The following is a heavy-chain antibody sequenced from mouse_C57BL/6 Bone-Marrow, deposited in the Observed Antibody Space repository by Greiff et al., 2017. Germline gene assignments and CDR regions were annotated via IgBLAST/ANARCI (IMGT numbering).Heavy chain of an antibody. Sequence: VQLQQSGAELVRPGASVKLSCTASGFNIKDDYMHWVKQRPEQGLEWIGWIDPENGDTEYASKFQGKATITADTSSNTAYLPLSSLTSEDTAVYYCTPDYYGSRGNYWGQGTTLTVSS. J-gene: IGHJ2*01. V-gene: IGHV14-4*01. CDR2: IDPENGDT. D-gene: IGHD1-1*01. CDR1: GFNIKDDY. CDR3: TPDYYGSRGNY.